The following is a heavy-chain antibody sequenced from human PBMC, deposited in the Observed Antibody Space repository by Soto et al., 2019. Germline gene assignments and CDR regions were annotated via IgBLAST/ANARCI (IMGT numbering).Heavy chain of an antibody. Sequence: EVQLVESGGGLVKPVGSLRLSCAASGFTFSSYSMKWVRQAPGKWLEWVSFISSSSRYIYYADPVKGGFTISRDNAKHSLYLQMNSLRADDTAVYYCARDWLDWVTMVRGVIGVWGQGTTVTVAS. V-gene: IGHV3-21*01. CDR3: ARDWLDWVTMVRGVIGV. D-gene: IGHD3-10*01. CDR2: ISSSSRYI. CDR1: GFTFSSYS. J-gene: IGHJ6*02.